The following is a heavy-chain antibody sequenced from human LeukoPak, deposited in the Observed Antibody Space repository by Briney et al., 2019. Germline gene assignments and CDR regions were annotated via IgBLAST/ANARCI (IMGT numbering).Heavy chain of an antibody. CDR2: IYYSGST. CDR3: ARGSKGPAAMRGAFDP. D-gene: IGHD2-2*01. Sequence: SETLSLTCTVSGGSISSSSYYWGWIRQPPGKGLEWIGSIYYSGSTYYNPSLKSRVTISVDTSKNQFSLKLSSVTAADTAVYYCARGSKGPAAMRGAFDPWGQGTLVTVPS. V-gene: IGHV4-39*07. CDR1: GGSISSSSYY. J-gene: IGHJ5*02.